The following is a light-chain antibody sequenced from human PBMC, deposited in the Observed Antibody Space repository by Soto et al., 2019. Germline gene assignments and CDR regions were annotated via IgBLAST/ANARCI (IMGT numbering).Light chain of an antibody. J-gene: IGKJ4*01. CDR2: GAS. CDR3: QQYGSSPT. Sequence: EIVLTQSPGTLSLSPGERATLSCRASQSVSSSYLAWYQQKPGQAPRLLIYGASSRATGIPDRFSGSGSGPDFTLTISRLEPEDFAVYYCQQYGSSPTFCGGTKVEI. CDR1: QSVSSSY. V-gene: IGKV3-20*01.